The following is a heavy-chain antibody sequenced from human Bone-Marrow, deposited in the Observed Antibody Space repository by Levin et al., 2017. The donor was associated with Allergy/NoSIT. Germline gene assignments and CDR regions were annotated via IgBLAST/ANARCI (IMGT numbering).Heavy chain of an antibody. CDR1: GFSLSHPRMA. CDR2: IFSNDEK. J-gene: IGHJ6*02. CDR3: ARISDSTAYDAKDV. D-gene: IGHD5-12*01. V-gene: IGHV2-26*01. Sequence: SGPTLVKPTETLALTCTVSGFSLSHPRMAVSWVRQPPGKALSWLGHIFSNDEKSYNTSLRSRLTISQDTSKSQVVLTMTNMDPLDTGTYDCARISDSTAYDAKDVWGQGTTVTVSS.